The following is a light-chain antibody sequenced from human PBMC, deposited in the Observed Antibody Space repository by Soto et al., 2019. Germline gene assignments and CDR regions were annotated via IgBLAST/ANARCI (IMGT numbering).Light chain of an antibody. J-gene: IGKJ4*01. V-gene: IGKV3-15*01. CDR3: QQYNNWPASLT. CDR2: GAS. CDR1: QSVRSN. Sequence: EIVMTQSPATLSVSPGERATLSCRASQSVRSNLAWYQQKPGQAPRILIYGASTRATGIPARFSGSGSGTEFTLTISSLQSEDFAVYYCQQYNNWPASLTFGGGTRVEIK.